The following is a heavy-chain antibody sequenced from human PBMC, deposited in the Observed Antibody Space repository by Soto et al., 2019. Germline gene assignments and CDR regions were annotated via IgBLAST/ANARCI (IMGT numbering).Heavy chain of an antibody. CDR1: GFIFSTYA. CDR3: AHPRGYGVFDAVDI. CDR2: IDQSGGTA. Sequence: EVQLLESGGGLVQPGGSLRLSCAASGFIFSTYAMNWVRQAPGKGLELVAGIDQSGGTAHYAESVRGRFAISRVNSINTLYLQMSSLRAEDTALYYCAHPRGYGVFDAVDIWGQGTMVTVSS. J-gene: IGHJ3*02. V-gene: IGHV3-23*01. D-gene: IGHD4-17*01.